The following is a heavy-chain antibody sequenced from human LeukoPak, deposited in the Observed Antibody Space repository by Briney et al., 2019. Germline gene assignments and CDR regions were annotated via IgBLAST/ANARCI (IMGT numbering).Heavy chain of an antibody. V-gene: IGHV3-74*01. CDR1: GFTFSNYW. CDR2: IDSDGSTT. J-gene: IGHJ4*02. CDR3: ARIDYVRQSGQDSF. Sequence: GGSLRLSCAASGFTFSNYWMHWVRQVPGKGPVWVSRIDSDGSTTNYADSVKGRFAISRDNAKNTLFLQMNSLRAEDTAVYYCARIDYVRQSGQDSFWGQGTLVTVSS. D-gene: IGHD5-12*01.